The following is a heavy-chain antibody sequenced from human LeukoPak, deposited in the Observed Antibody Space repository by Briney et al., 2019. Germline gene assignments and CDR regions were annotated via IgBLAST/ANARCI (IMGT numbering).Heavy chain of an antibody. CDR2: ISGSGGST. CDR1: GFTFSSYA. CDR3: AKDIVVVPAAGRYGMDA. J-gene: IGHJ6*02. Sequence: GGSLRLSCAASGFTFSSYAMSWVRQAPGKGLEWVSAISGSGGSTYYADSVKGRFTISRDNSKNTLYLQMNSLRAEDTAVYYCAKDIVVVPAAGRYGMDAWGQGTTVTVSS. D-gene: IGHD2-2*01. V-gene: IGHV3-23*01.